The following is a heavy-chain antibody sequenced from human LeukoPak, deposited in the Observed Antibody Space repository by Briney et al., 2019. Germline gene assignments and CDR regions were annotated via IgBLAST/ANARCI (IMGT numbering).Heavy chain of an antibody. Sequence: SETLSLTCTVSGGSISSYYWSWNRQPPGKGLEWIGYIYYSGSTNYNPSLKSRVTISVDTSKNQFSLKLSSVTAADTAVYYCAREVGDGYNRHWGQGTLVTVSS. J-gene: IGHJ4*02. CDR2: IYYSGST. CDR3: AREVGDGYNRH. D-gene: IGHD5-24*01. CDR1: GGSISSYY. V-gene: IGHV4-59*01.